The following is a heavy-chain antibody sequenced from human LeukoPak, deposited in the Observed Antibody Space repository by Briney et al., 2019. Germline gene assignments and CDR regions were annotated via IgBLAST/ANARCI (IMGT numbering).Heavy chain of an antibody. J-gene: IGHJ4*02. CDR3: ARDMTGPLDY. Sequence: PGGSLRLSWEASGFTFSSYWMHWVRQAPGKGLVWISRINVDGGTTDYADSVRGRFTISRDNAKNTLYLQMNDLRAEDTAVYYCARDMTGPLDYWGQGTLVTASS. V-gene: IGHV3-74*01. D-gene: IGHD1-20*01. CDR2: INVDGGTT. CDR1: GFTFSSYW.